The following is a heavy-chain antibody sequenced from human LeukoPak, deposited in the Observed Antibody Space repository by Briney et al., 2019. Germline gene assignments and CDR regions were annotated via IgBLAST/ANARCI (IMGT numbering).Heavy chain of an antibody. Sequence: SQTLSLTCAISGDSVSRNSVGWTWIRQSPSRGLEWLGRTYYRSKWYNDYAVSLKSRITINPDTSKNQFSLQLNSVTPEDTAVYYCARAVAGXEDYWGQGTLVTVSS. J-gene: IGHJ4*02. V-gene: IGHV6-1*01. CDR1: GDSVSRNSVG. CDR3: ARAVAGXEDY. CDR2: TYYRSKWYN. D-gene: IGHD6-19*01.